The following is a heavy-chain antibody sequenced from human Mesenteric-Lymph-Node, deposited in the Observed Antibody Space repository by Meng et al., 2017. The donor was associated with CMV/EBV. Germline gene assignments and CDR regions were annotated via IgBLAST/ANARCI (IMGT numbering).Heavy chain of an antibody. J-gene: IGHJ4*02. CDR2: ISSSGSTI. D-gene: IGHD5-24*01. CDR1: GFTFSDYY. V-gene: IGHV3-11*04. Sequence: GESLKISCAASGFTFSDYYMSWIRQAPGKGLEWVSYISSSGSTIYYADSVKGRFTISRDNAKNTVYLQMNSLRAEDTAVYYCARWVLRDGYNGFDYWGQGTLVTVSS. CDR3: ARWVLRDGYNGFDY.